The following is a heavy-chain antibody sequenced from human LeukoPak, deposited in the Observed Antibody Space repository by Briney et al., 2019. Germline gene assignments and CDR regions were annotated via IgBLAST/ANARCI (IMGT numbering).Heavy chain of an antibody. Sequence: GASVKVSCKASGYTFSSYGISWVRQAPGQGLEWMGWISAYDGNTNYAQKLQGRVTMTTDTFTSTAYMELRSLRSDDTAVYYCAREVAAYFDYWGQGTLSPSPQ. J-gene: IGHJ4*02. CDR2: ISAYDGNT. CDR1: GYTFSSYG. D-gene: IGHD6-13*01. CDR3: AREVAAYFDY. V-gene: IGHV1-18*04.